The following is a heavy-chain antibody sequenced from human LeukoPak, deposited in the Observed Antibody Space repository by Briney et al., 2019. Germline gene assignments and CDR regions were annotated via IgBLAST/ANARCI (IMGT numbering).Heavy chain of an antibody. CDR1: GHSFTSYW. V-gene: IGHV5-10-1*01. Sequence: RGESLKISCKDSGHSFTSYWISWVRQMPGKGLEWMGRIDPSDSYTNYGPSFQGHVTISVDKSISTAYLQWTSLKSSDSAMYYCARRGYYYYGMDVWGQGTTVTVSS. J-gene: IGHJ6*02. CDR3: ARRGYYYYGMDV. D-gene: IGHD3-10*01. CDR2: IDPSDSYT.